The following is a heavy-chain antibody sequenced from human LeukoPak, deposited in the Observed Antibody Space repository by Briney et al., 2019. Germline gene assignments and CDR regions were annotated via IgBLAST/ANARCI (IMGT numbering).Heavy chain of an antibody. V-gene: IGHV1-69*13. CDR3: ARGSGYCSGGSCYYDSYYYYGMDV. CDR1: GGTFSSYA. CDR2: IIPIFGTA. D-gene: IGHD2-15*01. J-gene: IGHJ6*02. Sequence: SVKVSCKASGGTFSSYAISWVRQAPGQGLEWMGGIIPIFGTANYAQKFQGRVTITADESTSTAYMEPSSLRSEDTAVYYCARGSGYCSGGSCYYDSYYYYGMDVWGQGTTVTVSS.